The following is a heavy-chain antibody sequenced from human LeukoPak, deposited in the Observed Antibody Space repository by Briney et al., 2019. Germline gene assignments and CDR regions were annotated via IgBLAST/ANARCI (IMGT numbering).Heavy chain of an antibody. CDR3: ARVLEGSSGQHWYFDL. D-gene: IGHD6-19*01. CDR2: INHSGST. CDR1: GGSFSGYY. Sequence: SETLSLTCAVYGGSFSGYYWSWIRQPPGKGLEWIGEINHSGSTNYNPSLKSRVTISADTSKNQFSLKLSSVTAADTAVYYCARVLEGSSGQHWYFDLWGRGTLVTVSS. J-gene: IGHJ2*01. V-gene: IGHV4-34*01.